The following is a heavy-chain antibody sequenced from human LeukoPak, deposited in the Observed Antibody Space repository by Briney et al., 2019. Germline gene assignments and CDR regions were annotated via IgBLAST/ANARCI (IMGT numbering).Heavy chain of an antibody. CDR2: ISYDGSNK. CDR3: ARDRAAAGFDAFDI. CDR1: GFTFSSYA. J-gene: IGHJ3*02. D-gene: IGHD6-13*01. Sequence: GGSLRLSCAASGFTFSSYAMHWVRQAPGKGLEWVAVISYDGSNKYYADSVKGRFTISRGNSKNTLYLQMNSLRAEDTAVYYCARDRAAAGFDAFDIWGQGTMVTVSS. V-gene: IGHV3-30*04.